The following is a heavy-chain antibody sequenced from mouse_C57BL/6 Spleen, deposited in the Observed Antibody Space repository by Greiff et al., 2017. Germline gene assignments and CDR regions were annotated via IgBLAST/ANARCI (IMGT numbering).Heavy chain of an antibody. D-gene: IGHD1-1*01. V-gene: IGHV2-4*01. Sequence: QVQLKQSGPGLVQPSQCLSITCTASGFSLTSYGVHWVRQPPGKGLEWLGVIWSGGSTDYNAAFIYRLGISKDNSKSQVFFKMNSLQADDTAIYYWAKTSYYGSFDYWGQGSTLTVSS. CDR2: IWSGGST. CDR3: AKTSYYGSFDY. J-gene: IGHJ2*01. CDR1: GFSLTSYG.